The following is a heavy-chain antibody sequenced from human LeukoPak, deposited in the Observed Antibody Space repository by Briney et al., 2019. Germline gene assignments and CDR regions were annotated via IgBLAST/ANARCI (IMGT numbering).Heavy chain of an antibody. V-gene: IGHV1-2*02. D-gene: IGHD3-10*01. J-gene: IGHJ4*02. Sequence: ASVKVSCKASGYTFTGYYIHWVRQAPGQGLEWMGWINPNSGGTNYAPKFQGRVTMTRDTSISTAYMELSRLRSDDTAVYYCASERFIMVRGVIDYWGQGTLVTVSS. CDR3: ASERFIMVRGVIDY. CDR2: INPNSGGT. CDR1: GYTFTGYY.